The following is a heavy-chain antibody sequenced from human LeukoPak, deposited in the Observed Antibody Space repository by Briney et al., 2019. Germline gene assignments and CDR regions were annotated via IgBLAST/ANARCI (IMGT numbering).Heavy chain of an antibody. Sequence: GGSLRLSCAASGFTFSSYGMHWVRQAPGKGLEWVAVISYDGSNKYYADSVKGRFTISRDNSKNTPYLQMNSLRAEDTAVYYCAKIMRRITIRDGMDVWGQGTTVTVSS. CDR2: ISYDGSNK. J-gene: IGHJ6*02. V-gene: IGHV3-30*18. D-gene: IGHD3-3*01. CDR1: GFTFSSYG. CDR3: AKIMRRITIRDGMDV.